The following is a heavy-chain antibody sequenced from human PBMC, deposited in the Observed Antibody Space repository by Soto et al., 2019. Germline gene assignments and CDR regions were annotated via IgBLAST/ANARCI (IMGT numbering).Heavy chain of an antibody. D-gene: IGHD3-10*01. V-gene: IGHV4-30-4*01. Sequence: LSLTCTVSGGSISSGDYYWSWIRQPPGKGLESIGYIYYSGSTYYNPSLKSRLTISIDTSKNQFSLKLNSVTSADTAVYYCARVGSRNAFDIWGQGTMVTVSS. CDR2: IYYSGST. J-gene: IGHJ3*02. CDR3: ARVGSRNAFDI. CDR1: GGSISSGDYY.